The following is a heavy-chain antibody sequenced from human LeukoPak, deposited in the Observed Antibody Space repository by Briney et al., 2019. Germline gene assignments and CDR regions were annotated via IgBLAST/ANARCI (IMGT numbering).Heavy chain of an antibody. CDR3: ARPFPYCSGGSCYPGGDAFDI. CDR2: IYHSGST. V-gene: IGHV4-38-2*02. J-gene: IGHJ3*02. Sequence: SETLSLTCTVSGYSISSGYYWDWIRQPPGKGLEWIGSIYHSGSTYYNPSLKSRVTISVDTSKNQFSLRLSSVTAADTAVYYCARPFPYCSGGSCYPGGDAFDIWGQGTMVTVSS. D-gene: IGHD2-15*01. CDR1: GYSISSGYY.